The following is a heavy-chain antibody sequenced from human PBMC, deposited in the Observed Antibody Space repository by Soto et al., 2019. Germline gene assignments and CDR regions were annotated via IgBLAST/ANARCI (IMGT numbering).Heavy chain of an antibody. Sequence: QVQLVQSGAEVKKPGSSVKVSCKASGGTFSSYTISWVRQAPGQGLEWMGRIIPILGIANYAQKFQGRVTIXXDXSXXTAYMELSSLRSEDTAVYYCARESYGDPLVRYFDYWGQGTLVTVSS. D-gene: IGHD4-17*01. V-gene: IGHV1-69*08. CDR1: GGTFSSYT. CDR3: ARESYGDPLVRYFDY. J-gene: IGHJ4*02. CDR2: IIPILGIA.